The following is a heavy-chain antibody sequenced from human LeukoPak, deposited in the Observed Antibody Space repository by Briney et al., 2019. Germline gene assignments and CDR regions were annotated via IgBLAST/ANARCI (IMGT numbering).Heavy chain of an antibody. Sequence: GGSLRLSCAASGFTFSSYAMSWVRQAPGKGLEWVSAISGSGGSTYYADSVKGRFTISRDNSKNTLYLQMNSPRAEDTAVYYCAKRGYSSSWYSVDYWGQGTLVTVSS. D-gene: IGHD6-13*01. CDR3: AKRGYSSSWYSVDY. V-gene: IGHV3-23*01. J-gene: IGHJ4*02. CDR2: ISGSGGST. CDR1: GFTFSSYA.